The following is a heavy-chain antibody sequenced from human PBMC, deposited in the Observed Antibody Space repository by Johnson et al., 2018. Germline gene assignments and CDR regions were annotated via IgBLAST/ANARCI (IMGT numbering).Heavy chain of an antibody. CDR1: GYTFTNSY. D-gene: IGHD1-26*01. V-gene: IGHV1-46*01. J-gene: IGHJ3*02. CDR3: ARPVGLTDAFDI. CDR2: INPNGGST. Sequence: QVQLVQSGAEVTKPGASVTVSCKTSGYTFTNSYIHWVRQAPGQGLEWLAMINPNGGSTRYARTFQARSTLTRDTSTGTVYMDMTSLRNDDTAFYSCARPVGLTDAFDIWGQGTMVTVSS.